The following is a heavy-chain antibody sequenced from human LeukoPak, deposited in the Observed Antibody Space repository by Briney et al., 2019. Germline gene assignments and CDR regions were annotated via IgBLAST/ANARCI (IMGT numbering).Heavy chain of an antibody. CDR1: GYTFTGYY. D-gene: IGHD2-2*01. CDR3: ARESAGAIVPAALDY. J-gene: IGHJ4*02. V-gene: IGHV1-69*16. CDR2: IIPIPGTT. Sequence: RASVKVSCKSSGYTFTGYYMHWVRQAPGQGLEWVGGIIPIPGTTNYAQKFQGRVTITTDESTGTAYLELNSLTSEDTAVYYCARESAGAIVPAALDYWGQGTLVTVSP.